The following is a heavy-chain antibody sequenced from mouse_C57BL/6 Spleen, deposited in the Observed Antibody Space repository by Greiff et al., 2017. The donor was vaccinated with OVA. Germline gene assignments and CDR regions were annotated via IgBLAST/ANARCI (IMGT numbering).Heavy chain of an antibody. D-gene: IGHD1-1*01. V-gene: IGHV5-6*01. J-gene: IGHJ2*01. CDR3: ARRDTTVVAPFDY. CDR2: ISSGGSYT. Sequence: EVQRVESGGDLVKPGGSLKLSCAASGFTFSSYGMSWVRQTPDKRLEWVATISSGGSYTYYPDSVKGRFTISRDNAKNTLYLQMSSLKSEDTAMYYCARRDTTVVAPFDYWGQGTTLTVSS. CDR1: GFTFSSYG.